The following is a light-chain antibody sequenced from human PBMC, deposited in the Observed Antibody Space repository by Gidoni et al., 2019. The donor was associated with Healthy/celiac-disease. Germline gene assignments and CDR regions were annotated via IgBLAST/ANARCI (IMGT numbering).Light chain of an antibody. CDR3: QSYDSSLRGSVV. CDR2: GNS. V-gene: IGLV1-40*01. CDR1: SSNIGAGYD. Sequence: GAPGQRVTISCTGSSSNIGAGYDVHWYQQLPGTAPKLLIYGNSNRPSGVPDRFSGSKSGTSASLAITGLQAEDEADYYCQSYDSSLRGSVVFGGGTKLTVL. J-gene: IGLJ2*01.